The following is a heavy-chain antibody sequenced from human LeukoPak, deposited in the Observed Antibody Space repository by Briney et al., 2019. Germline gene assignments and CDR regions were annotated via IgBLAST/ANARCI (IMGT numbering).Heavy chain of an antibody. CDR3: AKGDWNSFDF. CDR1: GFTFSDCA. CDR2: IGSDDNK. D-gene: IGHD1-7*01. V-gene: IGHV3-23*01. Sequence: PGGSLRPSCAASGFTFSDCAMTWVRQAPGKGLEWVSSIGSDDNKHYSESVKGRFAISRDNSKKTLFLQMSSLRAEDTAVYYCAKGDWNSFDFWGQGSLVTVSS. J-gene: IGHJ4*02.